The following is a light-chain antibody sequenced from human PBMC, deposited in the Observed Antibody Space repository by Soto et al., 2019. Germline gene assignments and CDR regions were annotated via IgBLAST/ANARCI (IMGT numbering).Light chain of an antibody. J-gene: IGKJ1*01. CDR1: QTISNNY. Sequence: EIVLTQSPGTLTLSPGESAALSCRASQTISNNYLVWYRQKPGQAPRLLIYAVSSRAAGIPDRFSGSGSGTDFALTIARLEHEDSEVYYCQQHSNSPWTFGQGTRVEI. CDR3: QQHSNSPWT. CDR2: AVS. V-gene: IGKV3-20*01.